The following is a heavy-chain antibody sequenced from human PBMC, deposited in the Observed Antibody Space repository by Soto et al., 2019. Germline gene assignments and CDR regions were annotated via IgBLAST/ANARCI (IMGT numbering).Heavy chain of an antibody. CDR3: ARKLKLRGSYYSYYDMDV. CDR1: GYTFTYYY. D-gene: IGHD1-7*01. V-gene: IGHV1-2*02. Sequence: GSVEVSCKASGYTFTYYYMHWVRQAPGQGLEWMGWINPNSGGTNYAQKCQGRVTMTRDTSISTAYMELSRLRSDDTAVYYCARKLKLRGSYYSYYDMDVWGQGTTGTSP. CDR2: INPNSGGT. J-gene: IGHJ6*02.